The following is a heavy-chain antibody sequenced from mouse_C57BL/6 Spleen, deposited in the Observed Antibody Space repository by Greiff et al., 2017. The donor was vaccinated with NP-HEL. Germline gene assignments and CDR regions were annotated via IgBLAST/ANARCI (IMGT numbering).Heavy chain of an antibody. J-gene: IGHJ4*01. CDR2: IWSGGST. D-gene: IGHD1-1*01. CDR1: GFSLTSYG. Sequence: QVQLKESGPGLVQPSQSLSITCTVSGFSLTSYGVHWVRQSPGKGLEWLGVIWSGGSTDYNAAFISRLSISKDNSKSQVFFKMNSLQADDTAIYSCARKDTTVVGAMDYWGQGTSVTVSS. V-gene: IGHV2-2*01. CDR3: ARKDTTVVGAMDY.